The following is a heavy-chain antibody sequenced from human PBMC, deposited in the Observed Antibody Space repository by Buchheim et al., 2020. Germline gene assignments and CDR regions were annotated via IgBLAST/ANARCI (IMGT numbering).Heavy chain of an antibody. Sequence: QVQLVESGGGVVQPGRSLRLSCAASGLTFSRYGMRWVRQAPGKRLEWVSLISKDGSHKYYPDSVKDRFTISRDNPNSTQNLQMNSLRAEDTAVYYCAKDRYCSSTTCSEGNYGMDVWGQGAT. CDR1: GLTFSRYG. CDR2: ISKDGSHK. J-gene: IGHJ6*02. V-gene: IGHV3-30*18. D-gene: IGHD2-2*01. CDR3: AKDRYCSSTTCSEGNYGMDV.